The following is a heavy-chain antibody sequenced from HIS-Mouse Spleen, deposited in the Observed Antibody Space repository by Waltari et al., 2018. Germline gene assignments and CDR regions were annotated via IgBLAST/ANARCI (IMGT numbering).Heavy chain of an antibody. D-gene: IGHD2-2*01. CDR3: ARDSGIVVVPAAHAFDI. CDR2: IIPLLGIA. Sequence: QVQLVQSGAEVKKPGSSVKVSCKASGGTFSSYAISWVRQAPGQGLEWMGRIIPLLGIANDAQKCQGRVTITADKSTSTAYMELSSLRSEDTAVYYCARDSGIVVVPAAHAFDIWGQGTMVTVSS. J-gene: IGHJ3*02. CDR1: GGTFSSYA. V-gene: IGHV1-69*04.